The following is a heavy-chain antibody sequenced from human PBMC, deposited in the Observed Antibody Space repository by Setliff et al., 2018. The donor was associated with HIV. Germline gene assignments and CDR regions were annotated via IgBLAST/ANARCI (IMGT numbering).Heavy chain of an antibody. D-gene: IGHD1-26*01. CDR1: GFIFSS. J-gene: IGHJ3*02. Sequence: LRLSCAASGFIFSSYSSSEMNWVRQAPGKGLEWVSYISSSGSAKYYADSVKGRFTISRDNSKNTLFLEMDSLRADDTAVYYCAKGAWSRELPAFDIWGQGTTVTVSS. CDR2: ISSSGSAK. V-gene: IGHV3-48*03. CDR3: AKGAWSRELPAFDI.